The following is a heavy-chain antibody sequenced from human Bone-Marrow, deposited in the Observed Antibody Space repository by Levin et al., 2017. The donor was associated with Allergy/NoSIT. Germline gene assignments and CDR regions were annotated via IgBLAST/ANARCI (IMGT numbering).Heavy chain of an antibody. CDR2: ISGPGSTI. CDR3: AREQYASVRAADY. CDR1: GFTFSSYE. Sequence: GGSLRLSCAASGFTFSSYEMNWVRQAPGKGLEWISYISGPGSTIYYADSVKGRFTISRDNAKNSLYLQMNSLRAEDTAVYYCAREQYASVRAADYWGQGTLVTVSS. D-gene: IGHD2-8*01. V-gene: IGHV3-48*03. J-gene: IGHJ4*02.